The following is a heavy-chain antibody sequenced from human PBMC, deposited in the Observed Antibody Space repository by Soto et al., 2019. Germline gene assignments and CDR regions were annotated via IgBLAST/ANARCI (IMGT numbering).Heavy chain of an antibody. CDR3: AKESLPEHYGDTLFDY. V-gene: IGHV3-23*01. Sequence: EVQLLESGGALVRPGGSLRLSCAASGFSFNNYALSWVRQAPGKGLEWVSTFSAGGRAYYAASMQGRFTIARDSSQDTVHLQISDLRPEYTAVYYCAKESLPEHYGDTLFDYWGQGTRVTVSS. CDR2: FSAGGRA. CDR1: GFSFNNYA. D-gene: IGHD4-17*01. J-gene: IGHJ4*02.